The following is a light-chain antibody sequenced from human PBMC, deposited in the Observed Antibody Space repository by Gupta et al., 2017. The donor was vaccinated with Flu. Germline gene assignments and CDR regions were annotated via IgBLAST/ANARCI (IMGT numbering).Light chain of an antibody. J-gene: IGKJ4*01. CDR2: DAY. CDR3: QQCSKWPLT. CDR1: QSVITY. V-gene: IGKV3-11*01. Sequence: EIVLTQSPATLSLYPGERATLSCRASQSVITYLAWYQQKPGQAPRLLIYDAYNRATGIPARFSGSGSGTDFTLTISSLEPEDFAVYYCQQCSKWPLTFGGGTKVEIK.